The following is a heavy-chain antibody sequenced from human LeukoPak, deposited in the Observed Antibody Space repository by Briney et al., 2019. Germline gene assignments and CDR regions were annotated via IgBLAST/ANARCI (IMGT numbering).Heavy chain of an antibody. J-gene: IGHJ4*02. D-gene: IGHD5-12*01. CDR1: GFTLSNYW. Sequence: GGSLRLSCAASGFTLSNYWMHWVRQAPGEGLVWVSRVDPDGTTTNYADSVTGRFTISRDNAKNSLYLQMNSLRDEDTAVYFCARDLSSFGYGNFDYWGQGTLVTVSS. V-gene: IGHV3-74*01. CDR2: VDPDGTTT. CDR3: ARDLSSFGYGNFDY.